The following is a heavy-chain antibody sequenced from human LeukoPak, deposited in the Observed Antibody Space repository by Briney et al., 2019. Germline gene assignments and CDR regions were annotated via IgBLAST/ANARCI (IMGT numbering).Heavy chain of an antibody. Sequence: GGSLRLSCAVSGFRFSNYWMTWVRQAPGKGLEWVANVKHDGSGPSYLDSVKGRFTISRDNARNLLSLQMSSLRAEDTAVYYCARAREITVSGTDYFDYWGQGTLVTVSS. CDR1: GFRFSNYW. V-gene: IGHV3-7*01. J-gene: IGHJ4*02. CDR2: VKHDGSGP. CDR3: ARAREITVSGTDYFDY. D-gene: IGHD6-19*01.